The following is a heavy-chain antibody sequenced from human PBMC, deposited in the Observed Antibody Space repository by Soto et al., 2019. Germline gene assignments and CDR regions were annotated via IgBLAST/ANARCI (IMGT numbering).Heavy chain of an antibody. V-gene: IGHV1-18*01. CDR1: GYTFTNYG. J-gene: IGHJ6*02. CDR2: ISGYNGNT. CDR3: AREGQAPYYYYGMDL. Sequence: QVQLVQSGAEVKKPGASVTVSCKASGYTFTNYGFSWVRQAPGQGHEWMGWISGYNGNTKYAEKFQNRVTMTTDTSTNPAQMELRSLRSDDTAVYYCAREGQAPYYYYGMDLWGQGTAVTVSS.